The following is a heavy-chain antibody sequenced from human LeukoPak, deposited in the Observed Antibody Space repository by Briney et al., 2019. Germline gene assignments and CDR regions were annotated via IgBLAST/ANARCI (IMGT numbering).Heavy chain of an antibody. CDR1: GFTFSSYW. CDR3: ARVPDYDFWSGYNYGMDI. J-gene: IGHJ6*02. D-gene: IGHD3-3*01. V-gene: IGHV3-74*01. CDR2: INSDGSST. Sequence: GGSLRLSCAASGFTFSSYWMHWVRQAPGKGLVWVSRINSDGSSTSYADSVKGRFTISRDNAKNTLYLQMNSLRAEDTAVYYCARVPDYDFWSGYNYGMDIWGQGTTVTVSS.